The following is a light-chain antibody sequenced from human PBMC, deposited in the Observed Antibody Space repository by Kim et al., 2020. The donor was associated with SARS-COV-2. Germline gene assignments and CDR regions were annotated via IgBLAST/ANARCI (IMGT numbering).Light chain of an antibody. V-gene: IGKV1-39*01. CDR3: QQSYNTPRT. CDR1: QTIDNY. J-gene: IGKJ4*01. Sequence: ASVGDRVTITCRTSQTIDNYLNWYQQKPGKAPRFLISGASNLQSGVPSRFSGSGSGTFFTLTINSLQPEDLATYYCQQSYNTPRTFGGGTKVDIK. CDR2: GAS.